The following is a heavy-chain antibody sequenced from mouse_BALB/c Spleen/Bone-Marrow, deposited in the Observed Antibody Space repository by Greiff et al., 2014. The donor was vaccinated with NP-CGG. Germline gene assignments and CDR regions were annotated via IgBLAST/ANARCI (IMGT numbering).Heavy chain of an antibody. CDR2: INPGSGGT. Sequence: VQLQQSGAELVRPGTSVKVSCKASGYAFTNYLIEWVKQRPGQGLEWIGVINPGSGGTNYNEKFKGKATLTADKSSSTAYMQLSSLTSGDSAVYFCARNANWLFAYWGQGTLVTVSA. CDR1: GYAFTNYL. J-gene: IGHJ3*01. CDR3: ARNANWLFAY. D-gene: IGHD4-1*01. V-gene: IGHV1-54*01.